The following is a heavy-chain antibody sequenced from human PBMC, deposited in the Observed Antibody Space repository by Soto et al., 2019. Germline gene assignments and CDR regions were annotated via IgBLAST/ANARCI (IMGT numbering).Heavy chain of an antibody. Sequence: SVKVSCKAAGGTFSSCAISWVRQAPGQGLEWMGGIIPIFGTANYAQKFQGRVTMTRDTSTSTVYMELSSLRSEDTAVYYCARGHLNKRIDAFDIWGQGTMVTVS. J-gene: IGHJ3*02. V-gene: IGHV1-69*05. CDR2: IIPIFGTA. CDR3: ARGHLNKRIDAFDI. D-gene: IGHD6-25*01. CDR1: GGTFSSCA.